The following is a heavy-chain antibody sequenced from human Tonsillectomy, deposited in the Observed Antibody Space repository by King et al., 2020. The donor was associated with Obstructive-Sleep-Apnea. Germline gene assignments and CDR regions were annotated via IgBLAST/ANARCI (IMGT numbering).Heavy chain of an antibody. CDR1: GFTFSSYG. Sequence: VQLVESGGGVVQPGRSLRLSCAASGFTFSSYGMHWVRQAPGKGLEWVAVISYDGSNKYYADSVKGRFTISRDNSKNTLYLQMNSLRAEDTAVYYCAKGRSYSDWWGQGTLVTVSS. CDR2: ISYDGSNK. V-gene: IGHV3-30*18. J-gene: IGHJ4*02. CDR3: AKGRSYSDW.